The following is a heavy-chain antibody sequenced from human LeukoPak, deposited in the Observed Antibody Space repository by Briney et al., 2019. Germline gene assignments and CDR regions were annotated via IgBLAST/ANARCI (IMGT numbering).Heavy chain of an antibody. CDR2: ISSSSSYI. Sequence: GGSLRLSCAASGFTFSSYEMNWVRQAPGKGLEWVSSISSSSSYIYYADSVKGRFTISRDNAKNSLYLQMNSLRAEDTAVYYCARDPAGNGGNYGYWGQGTLVTVSS. V-gene: IGHV3-21*01. J-gene: IGHJ4*02. CDR3: ARDPAGNGGNYGY. CDR1: GFTFSSYE. D-gene: IGHD4-23*01.